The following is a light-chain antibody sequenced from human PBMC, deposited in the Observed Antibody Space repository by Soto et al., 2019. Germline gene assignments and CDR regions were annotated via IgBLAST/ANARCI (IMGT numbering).Light chain of an antibody. V-gene: IGKV3-11*01. CDR3: QQRSNWLT. J-gene: IGKJ1*01. Sequence: EVVLTQSPGTLSLSPGGRATLSCRASQSVSRRLAWYQQRPGQSPRLLISGASMRASGVPVRFIGSGSGTDFTLTISSLEPEDFAVYYCQQRSNWLTFGQGTKVDIK. CDR2: GAS. CDR1: QSVSRR.